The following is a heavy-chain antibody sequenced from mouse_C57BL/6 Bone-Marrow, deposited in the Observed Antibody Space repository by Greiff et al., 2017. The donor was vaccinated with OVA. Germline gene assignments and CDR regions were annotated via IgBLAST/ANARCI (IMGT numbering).Heavy chain of an antibody. Sequence: VQLQQSGAELARPGASVKLSCKSSGYTFTSYGISWVKQRTGQGLEWIGAIYPRSGNTYYNEKFKGKATLTADKSSSTAYMELRSLTSEDSAVYFCARARFAYWGQGTLVTVSA. V-gene: IGHV1-81*01. CDR2: IYPRSGNT. J-gene: IGHJ3*01. CDR1: GYTFTSYG. CDR3: ARARFAY.